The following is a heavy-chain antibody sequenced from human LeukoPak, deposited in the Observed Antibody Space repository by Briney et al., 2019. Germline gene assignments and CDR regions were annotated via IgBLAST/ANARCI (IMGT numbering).Heavy chain of an antibody. Sequence: SETLSLTCTVSGGSISSSSYYWGWIRQPPGKGLEWIGSIYYSGSTYYNPSLKSRVTISVDTSKNQFSLKLSSVTAADTAVYYCARDHGRRKGYYHDTWGQGTLVTVSP. D-gene: IGHD3-22*01. CDR2: IYYSGST. CDR1: GGSISSSSYY. CDR3: ARDHGRRKGYYHDT. J-gene: IGHJ4*02. V-gene: IGHV4-39*07.